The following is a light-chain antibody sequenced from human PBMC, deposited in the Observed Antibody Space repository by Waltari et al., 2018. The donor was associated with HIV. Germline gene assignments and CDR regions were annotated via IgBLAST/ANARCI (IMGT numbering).Light chain of an antibody. V-gene: IGLV2-14*01. J-gene: IGLJ3*02. CDR2: AVN. Sequence: QSALTQPDSVSGSPGQSITISCTGTTWDIGTYDHVSWYQQHPDKAPKLIIFAVNNRPVGISERFSGSKSANVASLSISGLQAADEADYYCRSYSRTNTWVFGGGTRLTVL. CDR3: RSYSRTNTWV. CDR1: TWDIGTYDH.